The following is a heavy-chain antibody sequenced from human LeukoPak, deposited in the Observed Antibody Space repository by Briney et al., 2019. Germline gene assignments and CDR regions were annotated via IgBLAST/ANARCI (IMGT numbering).Heavy chain of an antibody. CDR3: ARLYYYGSGSGDY. J-gene: IGHJ4*02. Sequence: PSETLSLTCTVSGGSISSYYWSWIRQPPGKGLEWIGYIYYSGSTNYNPSLKSRVTITVDTSNNQFSLKLISVTAADTAVYYCARLYYYGSGSGDYWGQGTLVTVSS. D-gene: IGHD3-10*01. V-gene: IGHV4-59*08. CDR1: GGSISSYY. CDR2: IYYSGST.